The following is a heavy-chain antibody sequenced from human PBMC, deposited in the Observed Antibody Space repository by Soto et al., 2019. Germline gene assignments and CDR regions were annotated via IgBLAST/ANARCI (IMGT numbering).Heavy chain of an antibody. J-gene: IGHJ4*02. CDR3: ARVTQAVAADY. D-gene: IGHD6-19*01. V-gene: IGHV3-30-3*01. CDR2: ISYDGSNR. Sequence: GGSLRLSCEASGLTLSNYAMHWVRQAPGKGLEWVAVISYDGSNRYYADSVKGRFTISRDNSKNTLYLQMNSLRAEDTAVYYCARVTQAVAADYWGQGTLVTVSS. CDR1: GLTLSNYA.